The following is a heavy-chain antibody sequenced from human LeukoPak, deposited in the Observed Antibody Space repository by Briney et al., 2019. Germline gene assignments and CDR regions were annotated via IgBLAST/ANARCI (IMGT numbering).Heavy chain of an antibody. Sequence: SETLSLTCAVYGGSFSGYYWSWIRQPPGEGLEWIGEINDSGSTNYNPSLKSRVTISVDTSKNQFSLKLSSVNAADTAVYYCARAAPSEEWLPPPHYYYYMDVWGKGTTVTVSS. CDR2: INDSGST. J-gene: IGHJ6*03. D-gene: IGHD3-3*01. CDR3: ARAAPSEEWLPPPHYYYYMDV. CDR1: GGSFSGYY. V-gene: IGHV4-34*01.